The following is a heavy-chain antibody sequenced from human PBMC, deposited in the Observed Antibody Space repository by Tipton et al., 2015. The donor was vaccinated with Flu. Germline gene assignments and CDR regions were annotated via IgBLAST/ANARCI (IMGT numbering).Heavy chain of an antibody. J-gene: IGHJ3*02. CDR2: IYYSGST. V-gene: IGHV4-39*07. Sequence: TLSLTCTVSGGSISSSSYYWGWIRQPPGKGLEWIGSIYYSGSTYYNPSLKSRVTISVDTSKNQFSLKLSSVTAADTAVYYCQFKWGTSVIWGQGTMVTVSS. CDR3: QFKWGTSVI. D-gene: IGHD3-16*01. CDR1: GGSISSSSYY.